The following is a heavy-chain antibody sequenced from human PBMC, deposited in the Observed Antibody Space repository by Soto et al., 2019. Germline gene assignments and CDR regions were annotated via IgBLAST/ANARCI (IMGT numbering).Heavy chain of an antibody. V-gene: IGHV4-59*01. J-gene: IGHJ5*02. Sequence: PSETLSLTCTVSGGSISSYYWSWIRQPPGKGLEWIGYIYYSGSTNYNPSLKSRVTISVDTSKNQFSLKLSSVTAADTAVYYCARDRGLVVPYNWFDPWGQGTLVTVS. D-gene: IGHD2-2*01. CDR3: ARDRGLVVPYNWFDP. CDR2: IYYSGST. CDR1: GGSISSYY.